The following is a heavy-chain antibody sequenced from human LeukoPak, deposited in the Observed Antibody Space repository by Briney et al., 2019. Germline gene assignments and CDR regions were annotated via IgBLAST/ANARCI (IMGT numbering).Heavy chain of an antibody. CDR2: ISGSIRTT. D-gene: IGHD3-10*02. CDR3: AELGITMIGGV. V-gene: IGHV3-11*04. CDR1: GFTFSDYY. Sequence: GGSLRLSCTASGFTFSDYYMTWIRQAPGKGLEWVSYISGSIRTTHHADSVKGRFTMSRDNTKNSLYLQKNSLRAEDTAVYYCAELGITMIGGVWGKGTTVTISS. J-gene: IGHJ6*04.